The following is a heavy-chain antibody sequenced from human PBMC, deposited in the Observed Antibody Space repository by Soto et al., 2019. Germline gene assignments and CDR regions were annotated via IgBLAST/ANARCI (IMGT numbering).Heavy chain of an antibody. CDR3: ACGYSGYVYFDY. CDR1: GGSISSSSYY. J-gene: IGHJ4*02. D-gene: IGHD5-12*01. V-gene: IGHV4-39*01. CDR2: IYYSGST. Sequence: SETLSRTCIVSGGSISSSSYYWGWIRQPPGKGLEWIGSIYYSGSTYYNPSLKSRVTISVDTSKNQFSLKLSSVTAADTAVYYCACGYSGYVYFDYWGQGTLVTVSS.